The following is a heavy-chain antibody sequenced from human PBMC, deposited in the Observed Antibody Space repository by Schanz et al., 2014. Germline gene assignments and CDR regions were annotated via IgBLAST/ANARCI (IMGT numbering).Heavy chain of an antibody. V-gene: IGHV3-74*02. D-gene: IGHD1-7*01. CDR1: GFSFSSYT. J-gene: IGHJ4*02. CDR2: INSDGTTT. CDR3: AMGGYQLHH. Sequence: EVQLLESGGGLVQPGESLRLSCAASGFSFSSYTMSWVRQAPGKGLQWVSHINSDGTTTTYADSVKGRFTISRDNAENTLYLQMNSLRVEDTAVYYCAMGGYQLHHWGQGTLVTVSS.